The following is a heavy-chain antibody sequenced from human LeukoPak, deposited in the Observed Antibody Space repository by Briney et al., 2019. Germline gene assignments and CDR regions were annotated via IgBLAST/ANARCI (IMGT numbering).Heavy chain of an antibody. CDR3: ARDSGWAFDY. V-gene: IGHV3-48*02. D-gene: IGHD1-26*01. J-gene: IGHJ4*02. CDR2: IGVSSSTI. CDR1: GFIFSSCS. Sequence: GGSLRLSCAASGFIFSSCSFNWVRQAPGKGLEWVSYIGVSSSTIYNADSVKGRFTISRDNAKNSVYLQMNSLRDEDTAVYYCARDSGWAFDYWGQGTLVTVSS.